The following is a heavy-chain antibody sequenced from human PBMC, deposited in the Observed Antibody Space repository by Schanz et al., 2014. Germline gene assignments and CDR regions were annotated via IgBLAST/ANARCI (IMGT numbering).Heavy chain of an antibody. CDR2: IRYDGSNQ. J-gene: IGHJ4*02. CDR3: VREVGAAAGLAWGLDY. CDR1: GFTFTNLG. Sequence: VQLLESGGGLVQPGGSLRLSCAASGFTFTNLGMHWVRRAPGKGLEWVAFIRYDGSNQYYADSVKGRFTISRDNAKSSLFLQMNSLRAEDTAVYYCVREVGAAAGLAWGLDYWGRGTLVTVSS. V-gene: IGHV3-30*02. D-gene: IGHD6-13*01.